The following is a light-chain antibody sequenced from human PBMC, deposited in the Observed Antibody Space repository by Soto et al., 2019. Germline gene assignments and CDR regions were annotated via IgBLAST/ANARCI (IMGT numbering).Light chain of an antibody. CDR1: QAISNY. Sequence: DIQMTQAPSSQSASVGDRVTITCRASQAISNYLVWYQQKPGKVPKLLIYGASTLQSGVPSRFSGGGSGTDFTLTISSLQPEDVATYYCQEYNSAPLTFGQGTKVEIK. CDR2: GAS. J-gene: IGKJ1*01. V-gene: IGKV1-27*01. CDR3: QEYNSAPLT.